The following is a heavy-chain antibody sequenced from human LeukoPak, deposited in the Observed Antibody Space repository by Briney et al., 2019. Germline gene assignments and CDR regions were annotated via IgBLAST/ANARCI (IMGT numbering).Heavy chain of an antibody. CDR1: GFTFSGSA. CDR3: TRHLRSDEDRGYYYYYYYMDV. J-gene: IGHJ6*03. D-gene: IGHD3-16*01. CDR2: IRSKANSYAT. V-gene: IGHV3-73*01. Sequence: GGSLRLSCAASGFTFSGSAMHWVRQASGKGLEWVGRIRSKANSYATAYAASVKGRFTISRDDSKNTAYLQMNSLKTEDTAVYYCTRHLRSDEDRGYYYYYYYMDVWGKGTTVTVSS.